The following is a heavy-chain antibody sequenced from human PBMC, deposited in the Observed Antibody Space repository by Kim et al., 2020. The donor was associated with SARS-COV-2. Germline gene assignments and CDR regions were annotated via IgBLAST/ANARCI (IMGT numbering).Heavy chain of an antibody. V-gene: IGHV4-4*02. CDR3: ARDQRSDGSGSNGMDV. CDR1: GGSISSSNW. Sequence: SETLSLTCAVSGGSISSSNWWSWVRQPPGKGLEWIGEIYHSGSTNYTPSLKSRVTISVDKSKNQFSLKLSSVTAADTAVYYCARDQRSDGSGSNGMDVWGQGTTVTVSS. D-gene: IGHD3-10*01. J-gene: IGHJ6*02. CDR2: IYHSGST.